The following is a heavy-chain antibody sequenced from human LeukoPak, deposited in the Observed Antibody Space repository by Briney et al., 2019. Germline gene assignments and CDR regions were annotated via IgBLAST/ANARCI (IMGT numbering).Heavy chain of an antibody. CDR1: GFTFGDYA. D-gene: IGHD4-23*01. V-gene: IGHV3-49*04. Sequence: PGRSLRLSCTASGFTFGDYAMSWVRQAPGKGLEWVGFIRNKAYGGTTEFAAPVRGRFTISRDESKSIAYLQMSGLKTEDTAVYYCTRETGGGIDYWGQGTLVTVSS. CDR2: IRNKAYGGTT. CDR3: TRETGGGIDY. J-gene: IGHJ4*02.